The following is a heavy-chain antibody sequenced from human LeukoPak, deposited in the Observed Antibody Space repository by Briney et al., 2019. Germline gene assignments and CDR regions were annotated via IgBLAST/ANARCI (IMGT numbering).Heavy chain of an antibody. Sequence: PGGSLRLSCAASGFTFIRNWMSWVRQAPGKGLEWVANINEDGNEKYYVDSVAGRFTISRDNAKNSPYLQMNSLRAEDTAVYYCARDPDAGTTDYWGQGTLVTVSS. CDR2: INEDGNEK. CDR1: GFTFIRNW. D-gene: IGHD1-7*01. CDR3: ARDPDAGTTDY. J-gene: IGHJ4*02. V-gene: IGHV3-7*01.